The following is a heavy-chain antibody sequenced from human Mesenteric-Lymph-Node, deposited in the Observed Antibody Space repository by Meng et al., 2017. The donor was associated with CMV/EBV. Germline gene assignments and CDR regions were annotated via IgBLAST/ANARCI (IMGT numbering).Heavy chain of an antibody. J-gene: IGHJ4*02. D-gene: IGHD6-19*01. CDR1: GFTFSSYW. V-gene: IGHV3-7*01. CDR2: IKQDGSEK. CDR3: GLAGTYGRIDY. Sequence: GESLKISCAASGFTFSSYWMSWVRQAPGKGLEWVANIKQDGSEKYYVDSVKGRFTISRDNAKNSLYLQMNSLRAEDTAVYYCGLAGTYGRIDYWGQGTLVTVSS.